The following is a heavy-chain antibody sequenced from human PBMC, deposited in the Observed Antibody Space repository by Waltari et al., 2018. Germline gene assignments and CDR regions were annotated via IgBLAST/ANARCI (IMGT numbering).Heavy chain of an antibody. D-gene: IGHD5-12*01. V-gene: IGHV3-7*01. CDR2: IKQDGSEK. J-gene: IGHJ4*02. CDR1: GFNFRSYW. Sequence: EVQLVESGGGLVQPGGSLRLSCAASGFNFRSYWMIWVRPAPGKGLEWVANIKQDGSEKYYVDSVKGRFTISRDNAKNSLYLQMNSLRAEDTAVYYCARDGDGYNPFDYWGQGTLVTVSS. CDR3: ARDGDGYNPFDY.